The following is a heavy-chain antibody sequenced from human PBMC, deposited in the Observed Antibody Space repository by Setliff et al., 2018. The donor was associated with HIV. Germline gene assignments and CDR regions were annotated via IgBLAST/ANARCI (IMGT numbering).Heavy chain of an antibody. Sequence: SVKVSCKASGGTFSSYSITWVRQAPGQGLEWVGGIIPVFGSANYAQKFQGRVTITADESTTTAYLELTSLRSEDTAVYYCARAGIATSQNWFDPWGQGTQVTVSS. J-gene: IGHJ5*02. D-gene: IGHD6-13*01. CDR1: GGTFSSYS. CDR3: ARAGIATSQNWFDP. CDR2: IIPVFGSA. V-gene: IGHV1-69*13.